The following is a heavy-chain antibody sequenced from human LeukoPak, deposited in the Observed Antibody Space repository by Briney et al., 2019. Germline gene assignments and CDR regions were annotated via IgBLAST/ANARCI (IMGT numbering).Heavy chain of an antibody. Sequence: ASVKVSCKASGYTFTSYGISWVRQAPGQGLEWMGWTSAYNGNTNYAQKLQGRVTMTTDTSTTTAYMELRRLRSDDTAVYYCARSRIAAGTGGPFDYWGQGTLVTVSS. CDR1: GYTFTSYG. CDR3: ARSRIAAGTGGPFDY. CDR2: TSAYNGNT. D-gene: IGHD6-13*01. V-gene: IGHV1-18*01. J-gene: IGHJ4*02.